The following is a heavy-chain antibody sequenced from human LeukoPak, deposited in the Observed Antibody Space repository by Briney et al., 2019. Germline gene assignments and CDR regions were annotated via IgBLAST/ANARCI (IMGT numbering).Heavy chain of an antibody. CDR1: GFTFSSYS. V-gene: IGHV3-21*01. CDR3: ARGVTGLGGNPMGFDY. Sequence: PGGSLRLSCAASGFTFSSYSMNWVRQAPGKGLEWVSSISSSSSYIYYADSVKGRFTISRDNAKNSLYLQMNSLRAEDTAVYYCARGVTGLGGNPMGFDYWGQGTLVTVSS. CDR2: ISSSSSYI. D-gene: IGHD4-23*01. J-gene: IGHJ4*02.